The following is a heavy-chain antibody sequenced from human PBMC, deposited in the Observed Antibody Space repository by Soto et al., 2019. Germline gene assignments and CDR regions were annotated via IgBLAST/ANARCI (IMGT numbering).Heavy chain of an antibody. J-gene: IGHJ4*02. CDR2: IYHSGTT. CDR3: ATEYYDSRGYYYIDS. D-gene: IGHD3-22*01. V-gene: IGHV4-31*03. Sequence: SETLSLTCTVSGGSISSGGYYCSWIRQHPGKGLEWIGHIYHSGTTYYNPSLKSRVTISVDTSKNQISLKLTSVTAADTAVYYCATEYYDSRGYYYIDSWGQGTLVTVSS. CDR1: GGSISSGGYY.